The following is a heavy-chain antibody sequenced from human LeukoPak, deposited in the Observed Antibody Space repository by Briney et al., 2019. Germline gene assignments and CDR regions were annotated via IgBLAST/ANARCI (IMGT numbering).Heavy chain of an antibody. J-gene: IGHJ3*02. V-gene: IGHV4-4*09. CDR2: IYTSGST. Sequence: PSETLPLTCTVSGGSISSYYWSWIRQPPGKGLEWIGYIYTSGSTNYNPSLKSRVTISVDTSKNQFSLKLSSVTAADTAVYYCARRNTYCSSTSCEYLDDAFDIWGQGTMVTVSS. CDR3: ARRNTYCSSTSCEYLDDAFDI. D-gene: IGHD2-2*01. CDR1: GGSISSYY.